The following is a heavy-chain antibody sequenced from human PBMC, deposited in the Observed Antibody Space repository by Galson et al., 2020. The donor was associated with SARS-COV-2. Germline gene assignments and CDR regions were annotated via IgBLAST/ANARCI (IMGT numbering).Heavy chain of an antibody. V-gene: IGHV2-70*11. Sequence: ESGPTLVKPTQTLTLTCTFSGFSLSTSGMCVSWIRQPPGKALEWLARIDWDDDEYYSTSLKTRLTIYKDTSKNQVVLTMTNMDPVDTATYYCARIDRSGCRGNYWGQGTLVTVSS. CDR3: ARIDRSGCRGNY. CDR1: GFSLSTSGMC. D-gene: IGHD6-19*01. J-gene: IGHJ4*02. CDR2: IDWDDDE.